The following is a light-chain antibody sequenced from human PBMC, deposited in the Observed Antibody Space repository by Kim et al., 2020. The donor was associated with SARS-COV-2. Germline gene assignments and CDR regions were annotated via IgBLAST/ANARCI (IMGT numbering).Light chain of an antibody. CDR3: QQYGTSRGT. Sequence: PGAGATLSSRASQSVSTGYLAWYQQKPGQAPRLLIYGASSRATGIPNRFSGSGSGTDFTLTISRLEPEDFAVYYCQQYGTSRGTFGQGTKVEIK. V-gene: IGKV3-20*01. J-gene: IGKJ1*01. CDR2: GAS. CDR1: QSVSTGY.